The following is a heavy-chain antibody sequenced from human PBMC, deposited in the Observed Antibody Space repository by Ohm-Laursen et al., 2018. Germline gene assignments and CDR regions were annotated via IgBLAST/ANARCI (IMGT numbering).Heavy chain of an antibody. CDR1: GGSFSGYY. Sequence: SDTLSLTCTVYGGSFSGYYWSWIRQPPGKGLEWIGTITYWGIIKYWGTTHYNPSLTSRVTISLDMSKSQFSLRLASVAAADTAVYYCARRHPDGTGYHYFDYWGQGIRVTVSS. CDR3: ARRHPDGTGYHYFDY. J-gene: IGHJ4*02. CDR2: ITYWGIIKYWGTT. D-gene: IGHD3-9*01. V-gene: IGHV4-34*01.